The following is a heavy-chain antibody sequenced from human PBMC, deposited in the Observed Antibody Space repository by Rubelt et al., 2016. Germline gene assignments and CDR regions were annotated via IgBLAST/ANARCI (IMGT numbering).Heavy chain of an antibody. CDR3: ARGHFGDYAVWFDP. CDR2: IYHSGST. Sequence: QVQLQESGPGLVKPSETLSLTCTVSGYSISSGYYWGWIRQPPGKGLEWIGSIYHSGSTYYNPSFKSRVTISVDTSKNQCALKLSSVTAADTAIYYCARGHFGDYAVWFDPWGQGTLVTVSS. J-gene: IGHJ5*02. CDR1: GYSISSGYY. V-gene: IGHV4-38-2*02. D-gene: IGHD4-17*01.